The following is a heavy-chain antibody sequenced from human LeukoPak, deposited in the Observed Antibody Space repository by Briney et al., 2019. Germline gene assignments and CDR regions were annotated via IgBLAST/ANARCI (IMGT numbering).Heavy chain of an antibody. CDR3: ARRKSDYGDGDNWFDP. CDR1: GYSFNTYW. J-gene: IGHJ5*02. D-gene: IGHD4-17*01. Sequence: GESLKISCKGSGYSFNTYWIGWVRQLPGKGLEYMGIIYPGDSDTRYSPSFQGQVTISADKPISTAYLQWSSLKASDTAMYYCARRKSDYGDGDNWFDPWGQGTLVTVSS. V-gene: IGHV5-51*01. CDR2: IYPGDSDT.